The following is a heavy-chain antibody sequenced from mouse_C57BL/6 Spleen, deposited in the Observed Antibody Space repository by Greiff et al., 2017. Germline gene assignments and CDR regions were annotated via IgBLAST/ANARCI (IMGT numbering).Heavy chain of an antibody. CDR3: ARGGSNSWFAY. Sequence: QVQLQQSGAELVRPGTSVKMSCKASGYTFTNYWIGWAKQRPGHGLEWIGDIYPGGGYTNYNEKFKGKATLTADKSSSTAYMQFSSLTSEDSAIYYCARGGSNSWFAYWGQGTLVTVSA. V-gene: IGHV1-63*01. CDR1: GYTFTNYW. J-gene: IGHJ3*01. CDR2: IYPGGGYT. D-gene: IGHD2-5*01.